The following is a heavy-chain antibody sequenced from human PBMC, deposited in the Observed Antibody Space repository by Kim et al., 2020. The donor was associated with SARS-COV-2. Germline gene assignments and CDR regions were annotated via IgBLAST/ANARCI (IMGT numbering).Heavy chain of an antibody. CDR2: INPNSGGT. J-gene: IGHJ6*02. Sequence: ASVKVSCKASGYTFTGYYMHWVRQAPGQGLEWMGRINPNSGGTNYAQKFQGRVTMTRDTSISTAYMELSRLRSDDTAVYYCARAEYDFWRGYYYYGMDVWGQGTTVTVSS. V-gene: IGHV1-2*06. CDR3: ARAEYDFWRGYYYYGMDV. CDR1: GYTFTGYY. D-gene: IGHD3-3*01.